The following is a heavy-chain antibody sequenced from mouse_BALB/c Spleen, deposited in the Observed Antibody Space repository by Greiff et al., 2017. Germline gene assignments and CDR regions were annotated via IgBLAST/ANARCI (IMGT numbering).Heavy chain of an antibody. D-gene: IGHD1-1*02. CDR3: TRKGGNCAMDY. V-gene: IGHV1S137*01. J-gene: IGHJ4*01. CDR2: ISTYYGDA. CDR1: GYTFTDYA. Sequence: QVQLQQSGAELVRPGVSVKISCKGSGYTFTDYAMHWVKQSHAKSLEWIGVISTYYGDATYNQKFKGKATMTVDKSSSTAYMELARLTSEDSAIYYCTRKGGNCAMDYWGQGTSVTVSA.